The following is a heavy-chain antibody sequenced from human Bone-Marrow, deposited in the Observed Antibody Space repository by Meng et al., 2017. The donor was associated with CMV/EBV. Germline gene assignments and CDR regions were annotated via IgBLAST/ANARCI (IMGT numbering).Heavy chain of an antibody. CDR2: IIPILGIA. CDR1: GFTFSSYA. D-gene: IGHD2-15*01. V-gene: IGHV1-69*10. Sequence: GGSLRLSCAASGFTFSSYAMSWVRQAPGKGLEWIGGIIPILGIANYAQKFQGRVTITADKSTSTAYMELSSLRSEDTAVHYCHVVIFDYWGQGTLV. J-gene: IGHJ4*02. CDR3: HVVIFDY.